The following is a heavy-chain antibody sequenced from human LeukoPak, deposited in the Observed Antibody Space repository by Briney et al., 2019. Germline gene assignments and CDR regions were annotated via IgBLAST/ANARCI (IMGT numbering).Heavy chain of an antibody. J-gene: IGHJ4*02. CDR3: ARRHDYSNYPDY. CDR1: GFTFSSYA. V-gene: IGHV3-23*01. Sequence: GGSLRLSCAASGFTFSSYAMSWVRQAPGKGLEWVSAISGSGGSTYYADSVKGRFTISRDNAKNSLYLQMNSLRAEDTAVYYCARRHDYSNYPDYWGQGTLVTVSS. CDR2: ISGSGGST. D-gene: IGHD4-11*01.